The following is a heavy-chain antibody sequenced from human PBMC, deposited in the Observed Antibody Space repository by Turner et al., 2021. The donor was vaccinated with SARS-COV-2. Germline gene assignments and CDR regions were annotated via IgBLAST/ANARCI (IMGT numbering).Heavy chain of an antibody. CDR3: TTSPAVGY. J-gene: IGHJ4*02. CDR2: IYSGGQT. D-gene: IGHD2-2*01. CDR1: GFTVYNNY. Sequence: EVQLVESGGGLAQPGGSLGLSCAASGFTVYNNYMTWVRQATGKGLEWVSVIYSGGQTYYADSVKGRFTISRHSSKNTLYLQMNSLRPEDTAMYYCTTSPAVGYWGQGTLVTVSS. V-gene: IGHV3-53*04.